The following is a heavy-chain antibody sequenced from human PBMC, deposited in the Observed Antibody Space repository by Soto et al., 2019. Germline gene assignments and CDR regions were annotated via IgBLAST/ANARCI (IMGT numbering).Heavy chain of an antibody. J-gene: IGHJ4*02. Sequence: QVQLVQSGAEVKKPGSSVKVSCKASGGTFSSYAIGWVRQARGQGLEWMGGIIPIFGTANYAQKFQGRVTITADESTSTAYMQLRSPRSEDTAVYYCAAPYGSGSYYNGFDYWGQGTLVTVSS. D-gene: IGHD3-10*01. CDR2: IIPIFGTA. CDR1: GGTFSSYA. V-gene: IGHV1-69*12. CDR3: AAPYGSGSYYNGFDY.